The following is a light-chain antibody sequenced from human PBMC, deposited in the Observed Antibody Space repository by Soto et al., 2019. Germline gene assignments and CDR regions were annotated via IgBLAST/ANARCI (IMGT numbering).Light chain of an antibody. CDR3: SSYAGTHIV. J-gene: IGLJ1*01. CDR1: SSDVGGYSY. Sequence: QSALTQPPSASGSPGQSVAISCTGTSSDVGGYSYVSWYQQHPGKAPKLMIYDVSKRPSGVPERFSGSKSGNTASLTVSGLQAEDEADYYCSSYAGTHIVFGTGTKVTVL. V-gene: IGLV2-8*01. CDR2: DVS.